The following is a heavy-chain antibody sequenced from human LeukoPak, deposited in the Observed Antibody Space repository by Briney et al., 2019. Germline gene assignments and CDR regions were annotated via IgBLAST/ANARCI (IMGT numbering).Heavy chain of an antibody. CDR1: GGSISGYH. V-gene: IGHV4-59*08. Sequence: PSETLSLTCTVTGGSISGYHWNWIRQSPGKGLEWISNIFYTGNAAYNPSLKSRVTISINTSKNEISLILRSVTAADTAVYYCARKTYCSGGRCYGENWFDPWGQGILVTVSS. CDR2: IFYTGNA. J-gene: IGHJ5*02. CDR3: ARKTYCSGGRCYGENWFDP. D-gene: IGHD2-15*01.